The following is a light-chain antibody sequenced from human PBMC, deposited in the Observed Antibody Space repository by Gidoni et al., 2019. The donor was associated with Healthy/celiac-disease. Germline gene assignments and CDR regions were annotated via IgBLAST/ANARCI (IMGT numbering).Light chain of an antibody. Sequence: TQLTQPPSSVSASAGDRVTITRRASQGISSRLAWYQQKPGKAPKLLIYAASSLQSGVPSRFSGSGSGTDFTLTISSLQPEDFATYYCQQDNSFPHTFGGGTKVEIK. J-gene: IGKJ4*01. CDR2: AAS. CDR3: QQDNSFPHT. V-gene: IGKV1-12*01. CDR1: QGISSR.